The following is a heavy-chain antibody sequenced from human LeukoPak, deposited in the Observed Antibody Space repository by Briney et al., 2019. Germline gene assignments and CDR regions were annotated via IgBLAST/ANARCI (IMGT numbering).Heavy chain of an antibody. D-gene: IGHD2-2*01. J-gene: IGHJ5*02. Sequence: SETLSLTCTVSGGSISSSSYYWGWIRQPPGKGLEWIGSIYYSGSTYYNPSLKSRVTISVDTSKNQFSLKLSSVTAADTAVYYCARDGYSSTSCYFSNWFDPWGQGTLVTVSS. CDR1: GGSISSSSYY. CDR2: IYYSGST. V-gene: IGHV4-39*07. CDR3: ARDGYSSTSCYFSNWFDP.